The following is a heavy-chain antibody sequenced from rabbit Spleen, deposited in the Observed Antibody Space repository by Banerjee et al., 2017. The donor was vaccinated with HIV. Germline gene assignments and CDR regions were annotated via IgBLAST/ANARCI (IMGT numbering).Heavy chain of an antibody. J-gene: IGHJ4*01. V-gene: IGHV1S40*01. Sequence: QSLEESGGDLVKPGASLTLTCTASGVSFSSSSYMCWVRQAPGKGLEWIACIDTGSSGFTYYATWAKGRFTISKTSSTTVTLQMTSLTAADTATYFCARGGGSAGDGYPLWGPGTLVTVS. CDR1: GVSFSSSSY. D-gene: IGHD6-1*01. CDR2: IDTGSSGFT. CDR3: ARGGGSAGDGYPL.